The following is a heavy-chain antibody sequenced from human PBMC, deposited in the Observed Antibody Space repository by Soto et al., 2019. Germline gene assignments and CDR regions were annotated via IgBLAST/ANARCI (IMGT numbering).Heavy chain of an antibody. J-gene: IGHJ4*02. CDR2: IYHSGTT. Sequence: PSETLSLTCTVSGYSISNGYYWGCIRQSPEKGLEWIGTIYHSGTTYYNPSLKSRVIMSIDTSKNQFSLNLNSVTAADTAVYYCVRDRYSYGSEVAEWGQGTLVTVSS. CDR3: VRDRYSYGSEVAE. CDR1: GYSISNGYY. V-gene: IGHV4-38-2*02. D-gene: IGHD5-18*01.